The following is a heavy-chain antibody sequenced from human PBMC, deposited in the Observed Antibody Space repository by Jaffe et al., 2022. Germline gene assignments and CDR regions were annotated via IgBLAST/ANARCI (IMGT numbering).Heavy chain of an antibody. V-gene: IGHV4-38-2*01. CDR1: GYSISSGYY. CDR2: IYHSGST. J-gene: IGHJ4*02. Sequence: QVQLQESGPGLVKPSETLSLTCAVSGYSISSGYYWGWIRQPPGKGLEWIGSIYHSGSTYYNPSLKSRVTISVDTSKNQFSLKLSSVTAADTAVYYCARLTEAGYSSSWLYYFDYWGQGTLVTVSS. D-gene: IGHD6-13*01. CDR3: ARLTEAGYSSSWLYYFDY.